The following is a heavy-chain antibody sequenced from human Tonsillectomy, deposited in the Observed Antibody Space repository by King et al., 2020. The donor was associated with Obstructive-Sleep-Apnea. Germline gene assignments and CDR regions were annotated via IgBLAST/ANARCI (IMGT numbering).Heavy chain of an antibody. J-gene: IGHJ6*02. CDR2: IDWDDDR. CDR3: ARGVGSRYDSSGYSGGNYYYGMDV. V-gene: IGHV2-70*13. Sequence: TLKESGPALVKPAQTLTLTCTFSGFSLSTSGMCVNWIRQPPGKALEWLALIDWDDDRYYTTSLKTRLSIAKDTSKNQVVLTMSNMDPADTATYYCARGVGSRYDSSGYSGGNYYYGMDVWGQGTTVTVSS. D-gene: IGHD3-22*01. CDR1: GFSLSTSGMC.